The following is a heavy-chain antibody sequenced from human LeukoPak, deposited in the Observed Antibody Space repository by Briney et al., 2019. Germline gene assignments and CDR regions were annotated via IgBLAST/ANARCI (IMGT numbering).Heavy chain of an antibody. Sequence: GGFLRLSCAASGFTFSSYAMSWVRQAPGKGLEWVSAISGSGGSTYYADSVKGRFTISRDNSKNTLYLQMNSLRAEDTAVYYCAKAFRMSGYYFDYWGQGTLATVSS. D-gene: IGHD3-3*01. CDR3: AKAFRMSGYYFDY. CDR1: GFTFSSYA. J-gene: IGHJ4*02. V-gene: IGHV3-23*01. CDR2: ISGSGGST.